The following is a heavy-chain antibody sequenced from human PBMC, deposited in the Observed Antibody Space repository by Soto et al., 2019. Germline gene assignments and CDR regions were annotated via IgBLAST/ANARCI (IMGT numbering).Heavy chain of an antibody. Sequence: GGSLRLSCAASGFTFSSYGMHWVRQAPGKGLEWVAVISYDGSNKYYADSVKGRFTISRDNSKNTLYLQMNSLRAEDTAVYYCAKDPNQYGDYGWYFDLWGRGTLVTVSS. CDR2: ISYDGSNK. J-gene: IGHJ2*01. D-gene: IGHD4-17*01. V-gene: IGHV3-30*18. CDR3: AKDPNQYGDYGWYFDL. CDR1: GFTFSSYG.